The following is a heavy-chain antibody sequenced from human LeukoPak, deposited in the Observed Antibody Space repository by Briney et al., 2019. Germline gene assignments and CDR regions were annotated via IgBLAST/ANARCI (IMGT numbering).Heavy chain of an antibody. CDR1: GFTFNDYA. CDR3: AKRGSSSRTQFHY. J-gene: IGHJ4*02. Sequence: GGSLRLSCAASGFTFNDYAINWVRQAPGKGLEWVSVISGGTGGSTYYADSVEGRFTISRDNSKNTLYLQMNSLRAEDTAVYYCAKRGSSSRTQFHYWVQGTIVTVSS. V-gene: IGHV3-23*01. CDR2: ISGGTGGST. D-gene: IGHD6-13*01.